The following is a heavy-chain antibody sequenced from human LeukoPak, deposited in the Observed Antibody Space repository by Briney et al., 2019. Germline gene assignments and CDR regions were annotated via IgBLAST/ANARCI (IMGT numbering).Heavy chain of an antibody. D-gene: IGHD6-19*01. V-gene: IGHV1-18*01. J-gene: IGHJ4*02. CDR3: ARDRSSLAVADSRTSHC. Sequence: ASVTVSCKASGYSFTSYGISWVRQAPGQGLEWMGWISAYNGKTNYAQKFHDRVSMTTDTTTSTAYIELGRLRPDDTAVYYCARDRSSLAVADSRTSHCWGQGTLVTVS. CDR2: ISAYNGKT. CDR1: GYSFTSYG.